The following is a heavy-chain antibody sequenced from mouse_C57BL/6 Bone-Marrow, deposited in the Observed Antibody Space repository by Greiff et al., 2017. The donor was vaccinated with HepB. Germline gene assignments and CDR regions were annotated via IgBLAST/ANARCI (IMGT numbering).Heavy chain of an antibody. J-gene: IGHJ2*01. CDR2: IDPSDSET. CDR3: TSWPFDY. V-gene: IGHV1-52*01. CDR1: GYTFTSYW. Sequence: VQLQQPGAELVRPGSSVKLSCKASGYTFTSYWMHWVKQRPIQGLEWIGNIDPSDSETNYNQKFKDKATLTVDQSSSTAYMQLSSLTSEDSAVCYYTSWPFDYWGQGTTLTVSS.